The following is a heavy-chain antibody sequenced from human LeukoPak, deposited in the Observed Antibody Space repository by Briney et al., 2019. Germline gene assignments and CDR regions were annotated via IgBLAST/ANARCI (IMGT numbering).Heavy chain of an antibody. Sequence: GGSLRLSCAASGFTVSSNYMSWVRQAPGKGLEWVSSISSTSSYIYYADSVKGRFTISRDNAKNSLSLQMNSLRAEDTAVYYCARDTELRTYWGQGTLVTVSS. J-gene: IGHJ4*02. CDR3: ARDTELRTY. D-gene: IGHD4-23*01. CDR1: GFTVSSNY. V-gene: IGHV3-21*01. CDR2: ISSTSSYI.